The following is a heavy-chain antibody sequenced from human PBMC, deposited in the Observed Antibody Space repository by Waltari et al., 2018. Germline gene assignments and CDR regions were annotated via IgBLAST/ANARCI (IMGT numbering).Heavy chain of an antibody. J-gene: IGHJ6*03. CDR2: IMTIFGTS. CDR1: GRTLLRYA. D-gene: IGHD2-2*02. CDR3: ASSVVVPAAISYYYYMDV. Sequence: QVQLVQSGAAGQKHGSTVKVSCTASGRTLLRYASSGARKAPTRSLVRMGGIMTIFGTSNYAQKFEGRVTITADESTSTAYMELSSLRSEDTAVYYCASSVVVPAAISYYYYMDVWGKGTTVTVSS. V-gene: IGHV1-69*13.